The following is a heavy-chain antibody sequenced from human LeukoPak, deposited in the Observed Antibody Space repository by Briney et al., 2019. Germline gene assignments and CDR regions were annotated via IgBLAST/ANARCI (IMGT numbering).Heavy chain of an antibody. CDR1: GGSVSSGSYY. D-gene: IGHD2-2*01. CDR3: ARKEYCSSTSCYDNWFDP. CDR2: IYYSGST. J-gene: IGHJ5*02. Sequence: SETLSLTCTVSGGSVSSGSYYWSWIRQPPGKGLEWIGYIYYSGSTNYNPSLKSRVTISVDTSKNQFSLKLSSVTAADTAVYYCARKEYCSSTSCYDNWFDPWGQGTLVTVSS. V-gene: IGHV4-61*01.